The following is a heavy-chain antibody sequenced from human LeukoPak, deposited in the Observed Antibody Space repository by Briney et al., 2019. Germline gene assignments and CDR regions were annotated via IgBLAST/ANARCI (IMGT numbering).Heavy chain of an antibody. CDR1: GYTFTGYY. CDR2: INPNSGGT. D-gene: IGHD5-24*01. Sequence: VASVKVSCKASGYTFTGYYMHWVRQAPGQGLEWMGWINPNSGGTNYAQKFQGRVTMTRDTSISTAYMELSRLRSDDTAVYYCARDRGEVATLYYYYYYMDVWGKGTTVTVSS. V-gene: IGHV1-2*02. J-gene: IGHJ6*03. CDR3: ARDRGEVATLYYYYYYMDV.